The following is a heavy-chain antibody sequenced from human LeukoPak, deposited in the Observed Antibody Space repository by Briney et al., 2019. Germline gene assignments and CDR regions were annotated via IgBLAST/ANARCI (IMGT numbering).Heavy chain of an antibody. J-gene: IGHJ4*02. V-gene: IGHV3-72*01. CDR3: ARGRVTTLYYFDY. D-gene: IGHD4-17*01. Sequence: PGGSLTLSCAASGFTFSDHCMDWVRQAPGKGLEWVGRTRNKANSYTTEYAASVKGRFTISRDDSKNSLYLQMNSLKTEDTAVYYCARGRVTTLYYFDYWGQGTLVIVSA. CDR1: GFTFSDHC. CDR2: TRNKANSYTT.